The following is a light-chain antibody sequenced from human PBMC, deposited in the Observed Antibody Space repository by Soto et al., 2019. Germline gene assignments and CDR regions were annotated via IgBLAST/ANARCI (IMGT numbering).Light chain of an antibody. CDR1: QSISSW. V-gene: IGKV1-5*03. J-gene: IGKJ4*01. Sequence: DIQMTQSPSTLSASVGDRVTTTCRASQSISSWLAWYQQKPGKAPKLLIYKASSLESGVPSRFSGSGSGTEFTLTISSLQPDDFATYYCQQYNSYSQGTFGGGTKVDIK. CDR3: QQYNSYSQGT. CDR2: KAS.